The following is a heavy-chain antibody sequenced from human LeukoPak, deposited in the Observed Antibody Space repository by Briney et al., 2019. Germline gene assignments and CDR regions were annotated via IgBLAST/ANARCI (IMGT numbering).Heavy chain of an antibody. CDR3: TRVGYIDEGIDY. CDR2: IKQDGSKK. D-gene: IGHD5-24*01. J-gene: IGHJ4*02. CDR1: GSTFSTQW. Sequence: GGSLRLSCAASGSTFSTQWMSWVRQAPGKGPEWVANIKQDGSKKSYVDSVKGRFTISRDNAKNSLYLQMNSLRAEDTAIYYCTRVGYIDEGIDYWGQGTLVTVSS. V-gene: IGHV3-7*04.